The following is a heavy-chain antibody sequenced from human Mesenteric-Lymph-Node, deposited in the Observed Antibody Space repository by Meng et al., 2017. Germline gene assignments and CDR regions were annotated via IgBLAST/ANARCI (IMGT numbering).Heavy chain of an antibody. Sequence: ASVKVSCKASGYTFTSYGISWVRQAPGQGLEWMGWISAYNGNTGYAQKFQGRVTITRNTSISTAYMELSSLRSEDTAVYYCASTCGGDCYSGSEGYYYGMDVWGQGTTVTVSS. CDR3: ASTCGGDCYSGSEGYYYGMDV. D-gene: IGHD2-21*02. CDR1: GYTFTSYG. J-gene: IGHJ6*02. V-gene: IGHV1-8*03. CDR2: ISAYNGNT.